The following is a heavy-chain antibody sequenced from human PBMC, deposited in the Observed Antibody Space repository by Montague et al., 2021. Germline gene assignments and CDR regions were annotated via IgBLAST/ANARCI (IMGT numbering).Heavy chain of an antibody. Sequence: CAISGDSVSNNNAAWNWIRESPSRGLEWLGRIYYRSTWYTDYAVSVKGRIAINPDTSKNQFSLQLNSVTPEDTAVYYCAREGVGDLLFSFDSWGQGTLVTVSS. CDR3: AREGVGDLLFSFDS. J-gene: IGHJ4*02. CDR2: IYYRSTWYT. D-gene: IGHD3-10*01. CDR1: GDSVSNNNAA. V-gene: IGHV6-1*01.